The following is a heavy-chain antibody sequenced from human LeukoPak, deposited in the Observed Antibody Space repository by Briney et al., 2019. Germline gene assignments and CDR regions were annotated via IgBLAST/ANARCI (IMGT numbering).Heavy chain of an antibody. CDR3: ARSPSTTTVTTV. CDR1: GGSISSSSYY. J-gene: IGHJ4*02. Sequence: SETLSLTCTVSGGSISSSSYYWGWIRQPPGKGLEWIGSIYYSGSTYYNPSLESRVTISVDTSKNQFSLKLSSVTAADTAVYYCARSPSTTTVTTVWGQGTLATVSS. D-gene: IGHD4-17*01. V-gene: IGHV4-39*07. CDR2: IYYSGST.